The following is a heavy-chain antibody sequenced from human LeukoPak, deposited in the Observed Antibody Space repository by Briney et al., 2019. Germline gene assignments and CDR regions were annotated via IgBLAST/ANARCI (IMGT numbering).Heavy chain of an antibody. Sequence: SETLSLTCAVYSGSFSGYYWSWIRQPPGKGLEWIGEINHSGSTNYNPSLKSRVTISVDTSKNQFPLKLSSVTAADTAVYYCARGGPGGSGSYYNPRYYGMDVWGKGTTVTVSS. CDR2: INHSGST. V-gene: IGHV4-34*01. CDR1: SGSFSGYY. D-gene: IGHD3-10*01. J-gene: IGHJ6*04. CDR3: ARGGPGGSGSYYNPRYYGMDV.